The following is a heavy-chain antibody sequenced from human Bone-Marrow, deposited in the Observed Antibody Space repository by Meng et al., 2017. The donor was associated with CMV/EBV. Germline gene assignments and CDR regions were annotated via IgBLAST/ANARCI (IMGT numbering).Heavy chain of an antibody. CDR2: IIPIFGTE. V-gene: IGHV1-69*01. J-gene: IGHJ5*02. CDR1: GGSVSSYA. D-gene: IGHD5-12*01. Sequence: VQSGVEVKKPGSPGQVPCKVSGGSVSSYAIRCVRQAPGQGLEWMEGIIPIFGTENSAQKFQGRVTITADESTSTAYMELSSLRSEDTDVYYCARGLRPRYWFDPWGQGTLVTVSS. CDR3: ARGLRPRYWFDP.